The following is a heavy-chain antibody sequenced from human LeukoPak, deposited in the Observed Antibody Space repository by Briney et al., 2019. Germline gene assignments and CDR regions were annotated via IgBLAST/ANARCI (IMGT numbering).Heavy chain of an antibody. CDR1: GFTFSRFG. V-gene: IGHV3-30*02. Sequence: GGSLRLSCEASGFTFSRFGMHWVRQAPGKGLEWVAFMRYDGSNKYYADSVKGRFTISRDNSKNTLYLQLNSLRGEDTAVYYCAKTAPRSIQVWDFWGQGTLVTVSS. D-gene: IGHD3-16*01. CDR3: AKTAPRSIQVWDF. J-gene: IGHJ4*02. CDR2: MRYDGSNK.